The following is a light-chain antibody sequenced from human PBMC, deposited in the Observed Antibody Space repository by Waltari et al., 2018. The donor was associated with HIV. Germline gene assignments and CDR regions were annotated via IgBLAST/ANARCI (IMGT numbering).Light chain of an antibody. CDR3: QKYKSAPWT. Sequence: DIQMTQSPSSLSASVGDGVTITCRASQDIINYLAWYQQKPGKVPTLLIYAASTLQSGVPSRFSGSGSGTDFTLTISSLQPEDVATYYCQKYKSAPWTFGQGTKVEIK. CDR1: QDIINY. V-gene: IGKV1-27*01. J-gene: IGKJ1*01. CDR2: AAS.